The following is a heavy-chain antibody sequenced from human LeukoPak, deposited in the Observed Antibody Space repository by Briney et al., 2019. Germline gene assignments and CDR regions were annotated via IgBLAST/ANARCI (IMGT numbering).Heavy chain of an antibody. CDR3: ARGTGLVRFLEWLPLPYFDY. Sequence: GGSLRLSCAASGFTFSSYAMHWVRQAPGQGLEWMGIINPSGGSISYAQKFQGRVTMTRDTSTSTVYMELSSLRSEDTAVYYCARGTGLVRFLEWLPLPYFDYWGQGTLVTVSS. CDR1: GFTFSSYA. CDR2: INPSGGSI. V-gene: IGHV1-46*01. J-gene: IGHJ4*02. D-gene: IGHD3-3*01.